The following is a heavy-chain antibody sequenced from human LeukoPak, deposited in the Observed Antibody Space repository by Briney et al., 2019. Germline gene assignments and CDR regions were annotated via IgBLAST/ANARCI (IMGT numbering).Heavy chain of an antibody. V-gene: IGHV3-33*06. CDR2: IWPDGSIK. J-gene: IGHJ4*02. CDR3: AKDRYGGNPKYYFDY. CDR1: GFPFSSYG. D-gene: IGHD4-23*01. Sequence: GGSLRLSCTASGFPFSSYGMHWVRQAPGKGLVWVTVIWPDGSIKYYADSVKGRFTVSRDNSKNTLYLQMNSLRAEDTAVYYCAKDRYGGNPKYYFDYWGQGTLVTVFS.